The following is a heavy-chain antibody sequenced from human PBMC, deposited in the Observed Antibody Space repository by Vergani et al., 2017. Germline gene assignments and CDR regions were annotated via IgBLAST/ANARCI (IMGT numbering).Heavy chain of an antibody. V-gene: IGHV3-49*04. CDR2: IRSKAYGGTT. J-gene: IGHJ3*02. Sequence: EVQLVESGGGLVQPGRSLRLSCTASGFTFGDYAMSWVRQAPGKGLEWVGFIRSKAYGGTTEYAASVKGRFTISRDDSKSIAYPQMNSLKTEDTAVYYCVVCSGGSCPPDAFDIWGQGTMVTVSS. CDR3: VVCSGGSCPPDAFDI. D-gene: IGHD2-15*01. CDR1: GFTFGDYA.